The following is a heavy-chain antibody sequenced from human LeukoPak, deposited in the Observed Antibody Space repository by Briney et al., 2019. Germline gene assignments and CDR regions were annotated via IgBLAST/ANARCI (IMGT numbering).Heavy chain of an antibody. Sequence: SETLSLTCAVSGGSISSTNWWSWVRQPPGKGLEWIGEINHSGSTNYNPSLKSRVTISVDTSKNQFSLKLSSVTAADTAVYYCARGWRFLEWSSGGQGTLVTVSS. CDR1: GGSISSTNW. D-gene: IGHD3-3*01. CDR3: ARGWRFLEWSS. J-gene: IGHJ4*02. CDR2: INHSGST. V-gene: IGHV4-4*02.